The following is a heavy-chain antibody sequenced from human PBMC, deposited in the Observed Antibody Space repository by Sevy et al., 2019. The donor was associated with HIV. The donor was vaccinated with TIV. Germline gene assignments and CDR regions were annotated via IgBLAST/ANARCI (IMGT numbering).Heavy chain of an antibody. Sequence: GGSLRLSCAASGFTFSSYAMHWVRQAPGKGLEWVAVISYDGSNKYYADSVKGRFTISRDNPKNTLYLQMNSLRAEDTVVYYCARVHDDSSGHDAFDIWGQGTMVTVSS. V-gene: IGHV3-30-3*01. CDR3: ARVHDDSSGHDAFDI. J-gene: IGHJ3*02. CDR2: ISYDGSNK. CDR1: GFTFSSYA. D-gene: IGHD3-22*01.